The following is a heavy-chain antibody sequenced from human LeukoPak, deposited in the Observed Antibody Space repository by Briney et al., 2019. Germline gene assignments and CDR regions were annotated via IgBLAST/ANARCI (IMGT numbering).Heavy chain of an antibody. CDR1: GFTFGDYA. J-gene: IGHJ4*02. CDR3: SRDLRRGYNYDF. V-gene: IGHV3-49*04. CDR2: IRTKAYGGAT. D-gene: IGHD5-18*01. Sequence: GGSLRLSCTSSGFTFGDYAMSWVRQAPGKGLEWVGFIRTKAYGGATEYAASVKGRFTISRDDSTSIAYLRMNSLQTEDTAVYYCSRDLRRGYNYDFWGQGTLVTVTS.